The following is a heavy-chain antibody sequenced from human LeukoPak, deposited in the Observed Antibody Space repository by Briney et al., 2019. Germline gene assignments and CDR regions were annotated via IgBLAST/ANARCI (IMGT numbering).Heavy chain of an antibody. J-gene: IGHJ3*02. CDR1: GGSISSSTYY. CDR3: ARGVRGVSGAFDI. Sequence: TSETLSLTCTVSGGSISSSTYYWGWIRQPPGKGLEWIGSTHYSGSTFYSPSLKSRVTIYVDTSKNHFSLKLSYVTAADTAVYYCARGVRGVSGAFDIWGQGTMVTVSS. D-gene: IGHD3-10*01. V-gene: IGHV4-39*01. CDR2: THYSGST.